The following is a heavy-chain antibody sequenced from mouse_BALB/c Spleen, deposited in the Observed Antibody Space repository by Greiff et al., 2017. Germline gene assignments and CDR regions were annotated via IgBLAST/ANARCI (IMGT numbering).Heavy chain of an antibody. CDR3: ARGGITVAY. J-gene: IGHJ3*01. D-gene: IGHD2-4*01. CDR1: GFTFSSYA. CDR2: ISSGGST. V-gene: IGHV5-6-5*01. Sequence: EVHLVESGGGLVKPGGSLKLSCAASGFTFSSYAMSWVRQTPEKRLEWVASISSGGSTYYPDSVKGRFTISRDNARNILYLQMSSLRSEDTAMYYCARGGITVAYWGQGTLVTVSA.